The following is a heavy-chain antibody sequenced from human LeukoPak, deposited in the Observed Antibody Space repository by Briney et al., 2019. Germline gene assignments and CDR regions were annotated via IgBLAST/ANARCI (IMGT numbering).Heavy chain of an antibody. CDR1: GYTFTSYY. CDR2: INPSGGST. D-gene: IGHD6-13*01. Sequence: GASLKVSCKASGYTFTSYYMHWVRQAPGQGLEWMGIINPSGGSTSYAQKFQGRVTMTRDTSTSTVYMELSSLRSEDTAVYYCARLAAAGKVDYWGQGTLVTVSS. CDR3: ARLAAAGKVDY. V-gene: IGHV1-46*01. J-gene: IGHJ4*02.